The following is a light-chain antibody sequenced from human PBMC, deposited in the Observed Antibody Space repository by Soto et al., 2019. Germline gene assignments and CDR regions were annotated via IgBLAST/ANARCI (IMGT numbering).Light chain of an antibody. J-gene: IGKJ5*01. Sequence: DIRVTQSPSSLSASVGDRVTITCRASQSITSSLNWYQQKQGKAPNLLIYDASSLQSGVPSRFSGSGSGTDFTLTISSLQPEDFATYYCQQSYSTSGITFGQGTRLEIK. CDR3: QQSYSTSGIT. CDR1: QSITSS. V-gene: IGKV1-39*01. CDR2: DAS.